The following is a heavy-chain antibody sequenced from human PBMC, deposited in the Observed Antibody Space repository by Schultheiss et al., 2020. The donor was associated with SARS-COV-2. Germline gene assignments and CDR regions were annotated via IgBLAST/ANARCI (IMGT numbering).Heavy chain of an antibody. CDR3: AKAPWFRELLPGGAFDI. J-gene: IGHJ3*02. D-gene: IGHD3-10*01. V-gene: IGHV1-69*13. CDR1: GGTFSSYA. CDR2: IIPIFGTA. Sequence: SVKVSCKASGGTFSSYAISWVRQAPGQGLEWMGGIIPIFGTANYAQKFQGRVTITADESTSTAYMELSSLRSEDTAVYYCAKAPWFRELLPGGAFDIWGQGTMVTVSS.